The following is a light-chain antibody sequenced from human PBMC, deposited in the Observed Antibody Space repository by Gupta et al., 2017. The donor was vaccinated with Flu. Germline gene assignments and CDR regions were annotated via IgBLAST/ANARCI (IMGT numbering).Light chain of an antibody. V-gene: IGLV1-47*01. CDR2: RND. CDR1: SSNIGSNY. Sequence: QSVLTQPPSASGTPRQRVTISCSGSSSNIGSNYVYWYQQFPGTAPKLLIYRNDQRPSGVPDRFSGSKSGNSASLAISGLRSEDEADYYCAAWDDSLSAWVFGGGTKLTVL. J-gene: IGLJ3*02. CDR3: AAWDDSLSAWV.